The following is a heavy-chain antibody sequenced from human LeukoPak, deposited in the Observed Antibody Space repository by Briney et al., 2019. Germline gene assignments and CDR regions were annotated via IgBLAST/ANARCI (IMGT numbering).Heavy chain of an antibody. CDR3: ASCGGSSNYYYYGTDV. Sequence: SVKLSCKASGGTFSSYAISLVRQAPGQGLEWKGGIIPIFGTANYAQKFQGRVTITADKSTSTAYIEQSSLRSEDTAVYYCASCGGSSNYYYYGTDVWGKGTTVTVSS. V-gene: IGHV1-69*06. D-gene: IGHD2-15*01. J-gene: IGHJ6*04. CDR1: GGTFSSYA. CDR2: IIPIFGTA.